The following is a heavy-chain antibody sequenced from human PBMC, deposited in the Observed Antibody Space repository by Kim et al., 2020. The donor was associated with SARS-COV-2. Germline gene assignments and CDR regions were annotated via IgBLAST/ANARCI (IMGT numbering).Heavy chain of an antibody. J-gene: IGHJ3*02. CDR2: IYYSGST. D-gene: IGHD3-10*01. CDR3: ARAPRITMVRGVITWIDAFDI. V-gene: IGHV4-59*01. CDR1: GGSISSYH. Sequence: SETLSLTCTVSGGSISSYHWSWIRQPPGKGLEWIGYIYYSGSTNYNPSLKSRVTISVDTSKNQFSLKLSSVTAADTAVYYCARAPRITMVRGVITWIDAFDIWGQGTMVTVSS.